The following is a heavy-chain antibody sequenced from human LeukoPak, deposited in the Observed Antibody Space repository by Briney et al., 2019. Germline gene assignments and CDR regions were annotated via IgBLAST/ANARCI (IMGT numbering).Heavy chain of an antibody. Sequence: GASVKVSCKASEYTFTGYYIHWVRQAPGQGLEWMGWINPNSGGTNYAQKFQGRVTMTRDTSISTAYMELSRLRSDDTAVYYCARVPVGAVLDYWGQGTLVTVSS. CDR1: EYTFTGYY. D-gene: IGHD1-26*01. CDR3: ARVPVGAVLDY. V-gene: IGHV1-2*02. J-gene: IGHJ4*02. CDR2: INPNSGGT.